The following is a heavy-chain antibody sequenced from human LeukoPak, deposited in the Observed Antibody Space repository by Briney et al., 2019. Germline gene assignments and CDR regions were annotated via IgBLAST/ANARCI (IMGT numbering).Heavy chain of an antibody. D-gene: IGHD6-13*01. CDR3: ARGGSAAKYYFDS. CDR2: IFYSGTT. J-gene: IGHJ4*02. CDR1: NDSISPLY. V-gene: IGHV4-59*11. Sequence: SETLSLTCTVSNDSISPLYWGWIRQPPGKGLEFIGYIFYSGTTNFNPSLKSRVTLSVDTSKNQFSLRLNSVTAADTAVYYCARGGSAAKYYFDSWGQGALVTVSS.